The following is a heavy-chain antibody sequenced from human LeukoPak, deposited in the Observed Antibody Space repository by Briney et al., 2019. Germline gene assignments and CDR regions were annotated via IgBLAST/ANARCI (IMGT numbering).Heavy chain of an antibody. Sequence: PSETLSLTCTVSGGSISSGDYYWSWIRQPPGKGLEWIGEINHSGSTNYNPSLKSRVTISLDTSKNQFSLKLTSVTAADTAVYYCAKAPYLSSGSWGQGILVAVSS. CDR2: INHSGST. CDR1: GGSISSGDYY. D-gene: IGHD3-22*01. J-gene: IGHJ3*01. V-gene: IGHV4-39*07. CDR3: AKAPYLSSGS.